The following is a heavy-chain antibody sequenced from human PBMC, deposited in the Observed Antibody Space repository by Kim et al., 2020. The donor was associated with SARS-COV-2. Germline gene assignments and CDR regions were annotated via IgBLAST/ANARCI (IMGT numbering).Heavy chain of an antibody. J-gene: IGHJ4*02. D-gene: IGHD2-15*01. CDR2: IGGSDT. Sequence: GGSLRLSCAASGFTFANYPMTWVRQAPGKGLDWVTSIGGSDTYYADSFKGRFTISRDNSKNTLYLQMNSLRSEDTALYYCAKHIRSSVSSFDYWGQGTLVTVSS. V-gene: IGHV3-23*01. CDR3: AKHIRSSVSSFDY. CDR1: GFTFANYP.